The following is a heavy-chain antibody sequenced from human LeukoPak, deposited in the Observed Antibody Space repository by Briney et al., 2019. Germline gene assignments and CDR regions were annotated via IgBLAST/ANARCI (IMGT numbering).Heavy chain of an antibody. D-gene: IGHD4-17*01. CDR1: GGSISSYL. CDR2: IYYSGST. Sequence: PSETLSLTCTVSGGSISSYLWSWIRQPPGKGLEWIGYIYYSGSTNYNPSLKSRVTISVDTSKNQFSLKLSSVTAADTAVYYCARVFSYGDYFDLWGRGTLVTVSS. CDR3: ARVFSYGDYFDL. J-gene: IGHJ2*01. V-gene: IGHV4-59*01.